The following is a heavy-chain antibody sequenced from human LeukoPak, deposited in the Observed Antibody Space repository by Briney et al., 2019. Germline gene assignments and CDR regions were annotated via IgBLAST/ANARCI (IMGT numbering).Heavy chain of an antibody. CDR1: GLTFSSYW. CDR3: GGSSSYNWFDP. D-gene: IGHD6-6*01. V-gene: IGHV3-74*01. J-gene: IGHJ5*02. Sequence: HPRGSLRLSSAASGLTFSSYWMHSVRQAPGKGLGWVSRISRDGSSTNYADSVKGRFTISRDNAKNTLYLQMNSLSADDTAVYYCGGSSSYNWFDPWGQGTLVTVSS. CDR2: ISRDGSST.